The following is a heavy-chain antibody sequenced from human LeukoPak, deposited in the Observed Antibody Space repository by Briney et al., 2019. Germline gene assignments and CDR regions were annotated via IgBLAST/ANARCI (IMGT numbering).Heavy chain of an antibody. Sequence: ASVKVSCKASGYTFTGYYMHWVRQAPAQGLEWMGWINPNSGGTNYAHKFQGRVTMTRDTSISTAYMELSRLRSDDTAVYYCARQWLALPFDYWGQGTLVTVSS. CDR3: ARQWLALPFDY. CDR1: GYTFTGYY. CDR2: INPNSGGT. J-gene: IGHJ4*02. D-gene: IGHD6-19*01. V-gene: IGHV1-2*02.